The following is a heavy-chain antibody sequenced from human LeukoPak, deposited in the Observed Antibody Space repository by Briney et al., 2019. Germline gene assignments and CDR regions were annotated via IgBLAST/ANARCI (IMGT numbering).Heavy chain of an antibody. CDR1: GFTFSSYG. Sequence: PGGSLRLSCAASGFTFSSYGMHWVRQGPGKGLEWVSAISGSGGSTYYADSVKGRFTISRDNSKNTLYLQMNSLRAEDTAVYYCAKDRLYYDFWSGYYKGSILDYWGQGTLVTVSS. CDR3: AKDRLYYDFWSGYYKGSILDY. D-gene: IGHD3-3*01. CDR2: ISGSGGST. J-gene: IGHJ4*02. V-gene: IGHV3-23*01.